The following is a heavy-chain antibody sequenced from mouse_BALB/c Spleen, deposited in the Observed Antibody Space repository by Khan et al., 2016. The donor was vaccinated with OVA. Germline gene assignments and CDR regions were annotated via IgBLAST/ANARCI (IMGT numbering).Heavy chain of an antibody. J-gene: IGHJ4*01. D-gene: IGHD2-14*01. Sequence: QVQLKESGPGLVAPSQSLSITCTVSGFSLSRYNIHWVRQPPGKGLEWLGMIWGGGGTDYNSTLKSRLSISKDNSKTHVFLKMNSLQTDDTAMYSCARAYYRYDGYYAMDYWGQGTSVTVSS. V-gene: IGHV2-6-4*01. CDR3: ARAYYRYDGYYAMDY. CDR2: IWGGGGT. CDR1: GFSLSRYN.